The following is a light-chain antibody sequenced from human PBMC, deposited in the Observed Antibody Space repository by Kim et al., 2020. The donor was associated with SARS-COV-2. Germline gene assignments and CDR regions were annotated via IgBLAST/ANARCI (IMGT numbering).Light chain of an antibody. J-gene: IGKJ3*01. CDR1: QGISTY. Sequence: DILLTQSPSFLSASVGDRVTITCRASQGISTYLAWYQQKPGKAPKLLIYGASTLQSGVPSRFSGSASGTEFTLSISSLQPEDFATYYCQHINSHSVLFGPGTRVDIK. CDR3: QHINSHSVL. V-gene: IGKV1-9*01. CDR2: GAS.